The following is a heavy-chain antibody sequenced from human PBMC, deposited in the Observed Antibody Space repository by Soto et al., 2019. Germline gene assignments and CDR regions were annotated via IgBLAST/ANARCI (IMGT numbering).Heavy chain of an antibody. J-gene: IGHJ4*02. CDR2: ISYEGSEK. Sequence: QVHLVESVGGEVQPGRSLRLSCAASGFTFSNNGMHWVRQAPGKGLEWMGVISYEGSEKYYAGSVKGRFTISRDNSKNTLYLQMDTLRAEDTAIYYCVKDKGAAAGFDYWGQGILVTVSS. D-gene: IGHD6-13*01. CDR1: GFTFSNNG. V-gene: IGHV3-30*18. CDR3: VKDKGAAAGFDY.